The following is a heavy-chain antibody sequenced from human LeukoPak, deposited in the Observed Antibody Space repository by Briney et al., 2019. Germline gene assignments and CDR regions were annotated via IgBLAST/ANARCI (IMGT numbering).Heavy chain of an antibody. D-gene: IGHD3-16*01. CDR2: INHSGST. CDR3: ARLKFGGANGVYYMDV. J-gene: IGHJ6*03. V-gene: IGHV4-34*01. CDR1: GGSFSGYY. Sequence: SETLSLTCAVYGGSFSGYYWSWIRQPPGKGMEWIGEINHSGSTNYNPSLKSRVTISVDTSKNQFSLKLSSVTAADTAVYYCARLKFGGANGVYYMDVWGKGTTVTVSS.